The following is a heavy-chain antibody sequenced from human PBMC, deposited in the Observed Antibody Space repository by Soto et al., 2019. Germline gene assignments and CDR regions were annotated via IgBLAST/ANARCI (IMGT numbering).Heavy chain of an antibody. Sequence: QVQLVQSGAEVKKPGASVKVSCKASGYTFTSYGISWVRQAPGQGLEWMGWISAYNGNTNYAQKLQGRVTMNTDTSTSTAYMELRSLRSDDTAVYYCARDRNSGLLWFGELLKFWFDPWGQGTLVTVSS. CDR3: ARDRNSGLLWFGELLKFWFDP. V-gene: IGHV1-18*01. CDR1: GYTFTSYG. D-gene: IGHD3-10*01. CDR2: ISAYNGNT. J-gene: IGHJ5*02.